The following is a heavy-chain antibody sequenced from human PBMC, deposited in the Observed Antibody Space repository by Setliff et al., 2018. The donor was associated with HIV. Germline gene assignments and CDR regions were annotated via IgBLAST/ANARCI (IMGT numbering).Heavy chain of an antibody. V-gene: IGHV4-31*11. D-gene: IGHD3-10*01. CDR2: IYYSGRI. J-gene: IGHJ4*02. CDR3: ARLSLSLVRGIINSGDRFFDY. CDR1: GDSITRGGYY. Sequence: SETLSLTCAVSGDSITRGGYYWSWIRQFAGKGLEWIADIYYSGRINYNPSLQSRVTISVDTSKNQFSLKLSSVTAADTAVYYCARLSLSLVRGIINSGDRFFDYWGQGSLVTVSS.